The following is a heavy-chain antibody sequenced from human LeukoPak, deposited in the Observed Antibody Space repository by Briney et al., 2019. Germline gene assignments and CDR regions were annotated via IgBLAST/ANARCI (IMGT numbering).Heavy chain of an antibody. CDR1: GGSISSYY. J-gene: IGHJ4*02. CDR3: ARRLGTWIQLWPPFDY. CDR2: INHSGST. V-gene: IGHV4-34*01. D-gene: IGHD5-18*01. Sequence: SETLSLTCTVSGGSISSYYWSWIRQPAGKGLEWIGEINHSGSTNYNPSLKSRVTISVDTSKNQFSLKLSSVTAADTAVYYCARRLGTWIQLWPPFDYWGQGTLVTVSS.